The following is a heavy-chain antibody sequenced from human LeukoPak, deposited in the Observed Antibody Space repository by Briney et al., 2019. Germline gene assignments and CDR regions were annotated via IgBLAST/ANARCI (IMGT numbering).Heavy chain of an antibody. CDR3: AKESYGDYDSQYNWFDP. V-gene: IGHV3-53*01. CDR2: IYSGGST. D-gene: IGHD4-17*01. Sequence: GGSLRLSCAASGFTVSSNYMSWVRQAPGKGLEWVSVIYSGGSTYYADSVKGRFTISRDNSKNTLYLQMNSLRAEDTAVYYCAKESYGDYDSQYNWFDPWGQGTLVTVSS. CDR1: GFTVSSNY. J-gene: IGHJ5*02.